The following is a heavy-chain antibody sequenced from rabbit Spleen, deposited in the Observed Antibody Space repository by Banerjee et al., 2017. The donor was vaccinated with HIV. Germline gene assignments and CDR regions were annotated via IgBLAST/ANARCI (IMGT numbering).Heavy chain of an antibody. CDR3: ARDLVAVIGWNFSL. CDR1: GFSFSSSDY. Sequence: QSLEESGGDLVKPGAYLTLTCTASGFSFSSSDYMCWVRQAPGKGLEWIACIYAGSSGSTYSATWAKGRFTLSKTSSTTVTLQMTSLTAADTATYFCARDLVAVIGWNFSLWGPGTLVTVS. J-gene: IGHJ4*01. CDR2: IYAGSSGST. V-gene: IGHV1S40*01. D-gene: IGHD1-1*01.